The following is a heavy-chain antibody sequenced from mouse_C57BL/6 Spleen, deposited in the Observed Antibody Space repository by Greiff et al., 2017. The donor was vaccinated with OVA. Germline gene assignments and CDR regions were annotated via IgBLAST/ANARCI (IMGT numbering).Heavy chain of an antibody. Sequence: VQLQQSGAELVKPGASVKLSCKASGYTFTSYWMQWVKQRPGQGLEWIGEIDPSDSYTNYNQKFKGKATLTVDTSSSTAYMQLSSLTSEDSAVYYCARTYYYGSSYGYWGQGTTLTVSS. V-gene: IGHV1-50*01. CDR2: IDPSDSYT. CDR1: GYTFTSYW. CDR3: ARTYYYGSSYGY. J-gene: IGHJ2*01. D-gene: IGHD1-1*01.